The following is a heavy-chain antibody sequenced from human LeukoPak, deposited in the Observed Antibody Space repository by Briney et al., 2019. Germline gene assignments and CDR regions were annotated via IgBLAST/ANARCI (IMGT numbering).Heavy chain of an antibody. V-gene: IGHV3-48*01. CDR2: ISSSSSTI. CDR1: GFTLSSYS. J-gene: IGHJ3*02. CDR3: ARDRRANLWGPSYYYDSSGYSREAFDI. Sequence: GGSLRLSCAASGFTLSSYSMNWVRQAPGKGLEWASYISSSSSTIYYADSVKGRFTISRDNAKNSLYLQMNSLRAEDTAVYYCARDRRANLWGPSYYYDSSGYSREAFDIWGQGTMVTVSS. D-gene: IGHD3-22*01.